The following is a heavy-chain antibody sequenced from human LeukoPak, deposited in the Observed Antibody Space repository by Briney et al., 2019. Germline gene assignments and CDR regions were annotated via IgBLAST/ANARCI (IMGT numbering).Heavy chain of an antibody. J-gene: IGHJ2*01. CDR1: GDSVSSNSAA. V-gene: IGHV6-1*01. CDR2: TYYRSKWYN. Sequence: SQTLSLTCAISGDSVSSNSAAWDWVRQCPSRGLEWLGRTYYRSKWYNDYAVSVKSRITINPDTSKNQFSLQLNSVTPEDTAVYYCARGKWELLSHYWCFDLWGRGTLVTVSS. CDR3: ARGKWELLSHYWCFDL. D-gene: IGHD1-26*01.